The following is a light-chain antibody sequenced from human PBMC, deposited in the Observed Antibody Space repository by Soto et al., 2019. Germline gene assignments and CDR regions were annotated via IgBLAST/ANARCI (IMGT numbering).Light chain of an antibody. CDR3: QSYDGDDHVV. CDR1: SGSIASNS. V-gene: IGLV6-57*04. J-gene: IGLJ2*01. Sequence: FMLTQPHSVSESPGKTVTISCTRSSGSIASNSVQWYQQRPGSAPTTVIYGDTQRPSGVPDRFSGSIDSSSNSASLTISGLKTEDEADFYCQSYDGDDHVVFGGGTKVTVL. CDR2: GDT.